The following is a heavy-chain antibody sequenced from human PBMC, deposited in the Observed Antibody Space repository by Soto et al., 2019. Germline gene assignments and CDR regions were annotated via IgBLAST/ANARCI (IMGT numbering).Heavy chain of an antibody. J-gene: IGHJ4*02. V-gene: IGHV4-31*03. CDR1: GGSIGSGGYY. Sequence: PSETLSPTCTVSGGSIGSGGYYWSWIRQHPGKGLEWIGYIYYSGVTNYNSSLKSRVTISVDKSKNQISLRLNSVTAADTAVYYCARERDEGAAFDYWGQGTLVPSPQ. CDR3: ARERDEGAAFDY. CDR2: IYYSGVT. D-gene: IGHD6-25*01.